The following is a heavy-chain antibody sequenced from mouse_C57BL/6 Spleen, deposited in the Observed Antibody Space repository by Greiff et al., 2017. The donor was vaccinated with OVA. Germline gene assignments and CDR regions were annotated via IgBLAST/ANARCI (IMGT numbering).Heavy chain of an antibody. D-gene: IGHD2-2*01. CDR3: ARDQGGYDWYFDV. J-gene: IGHJ1*03. V-gene: IGHV5-4*01. Sequence: EVQLVESGGGLVKPGGSLKLSCAASGFTFSSYAMSWVRQTPEKRLEWVATISDGGSYTYYPDNVKGRFTISRDNAKNNLYLQMSHLKSEDTAMYYCARDQGGYDWYFDVWGTGTTVTVSS. CDR1: GFTFSSYA. CDR2: ISDGGSYT.